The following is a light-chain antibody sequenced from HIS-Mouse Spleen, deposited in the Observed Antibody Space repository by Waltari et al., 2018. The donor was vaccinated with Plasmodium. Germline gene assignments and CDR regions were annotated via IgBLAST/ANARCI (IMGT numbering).Light chain of an antibody. CDR1: SSDVGGYNY. J-gene: IGLJ3*02. Sequence: QSALTQPRSVSGSPGQSVTISCTGTSSDVGGYNYVSWYQQHPGKAPKLMIYDVSKRPPGVPDLFSGSKSGNAASLTISGLQAEDEADYYCCSYAGSYTWVFGGGTKLTVL. CDR3: CSYAGSYTWV. V-gene: IGLV2-11*01. CDR2: DVS.